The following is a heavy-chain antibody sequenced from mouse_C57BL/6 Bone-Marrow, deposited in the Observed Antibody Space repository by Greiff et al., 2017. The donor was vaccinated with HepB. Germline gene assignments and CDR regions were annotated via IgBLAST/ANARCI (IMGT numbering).Heavy chain of an antibody. V-gene: IGHV14-4*01. CDR3: TTKLSDY. D-gene: IGHD4-1*01. J-gene: IGHJ2*01. Sequence: EVQLKESGAELVRPGASVKLSCTASGFNIKDDYMHWVKQRPEQGLEWIGWIDPENGDTEYASKFQGKATITADTSSNTAYLQLSSLTSEDTAVYYCTTKLSDYWGQGTTLTVSS. CDR1: GFNIKDDY. CDR2: IDPENGDT.